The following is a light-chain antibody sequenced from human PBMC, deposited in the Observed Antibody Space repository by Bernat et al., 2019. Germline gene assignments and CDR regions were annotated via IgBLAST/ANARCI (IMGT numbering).Light chain of an antibody. CDR1: SSDVGGYNY. CDR3: RSYTSSSTLEV. V-gene: IGLV2-14*01. J-gene: IGLJ3*02. CDR2: DVS. Sequence: QSALTQPASVSGSPGQSITISCTGTSSDVGGYNYVSWYQQHPGKAPKLMIYDVSNRPSGVSNRFSGSKSGNTSSLTISGLQAEDEADYYCRSYTSSSTLEVFGEGTKLNVL.